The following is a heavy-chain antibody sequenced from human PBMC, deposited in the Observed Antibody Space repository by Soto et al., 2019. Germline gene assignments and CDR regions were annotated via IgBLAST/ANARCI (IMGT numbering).Heavy chain of an antibody. CDR2: INPNSGGT. CDR1: GYTFTGYY. V-gene: IGHV1-2*04. CDR3: ARGVPAAMPVASYGMDV. Sequence: ASVKVSCKASGYTFTGYYMHWVRQAPGQGLEWMGWINPNSGGTNYAQNFQGWVTMTRDTSISTAYMELSRLRSDDTAVYYCARGVPAAMPVASYGMDVWGQGTTVTGSS. J-gene: IGHJ6*02. D-gene: IGHD2-2*01.